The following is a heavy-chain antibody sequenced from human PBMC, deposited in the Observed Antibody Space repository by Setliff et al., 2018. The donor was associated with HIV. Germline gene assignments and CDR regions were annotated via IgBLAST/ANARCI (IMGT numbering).Heavy chain of an antibody. CDR2: INPNSGGT. D-gene: IGHD6-13*01. CDR3: ARDPGYKSSWYGAFDI. V-gene: IGHV1-2*02. Sequence: ASVKVSCKASGDAFTGYYIHWVRQAPGQGLEWMGWINPNSGGTNYAQKFQGRVTMTRDTSISTAFMDLSRLRSDDTAVYYCARDPGYKSSWYGAFDIWGQGTMVAVSS. J-gene: IGHJ3*02. CDR1: GDAFTGYY.